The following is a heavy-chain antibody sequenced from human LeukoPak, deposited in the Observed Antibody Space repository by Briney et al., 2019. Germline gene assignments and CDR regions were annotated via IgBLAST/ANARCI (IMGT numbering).Heavy chain of an antibody. CDR1: GFTFSSHA. V-gene: IGHV3-30-3*01. CDR3: AREDCSGGSCYVYYYYYGMDV. CDR2: ISYDGSNK. Sequence: PGRSLRLSCAASGFTFSSHAMHWVRQAPGKGLEWVAVISYDGSNKYYADSVKGRFTISRDNSKNTLYLQMNSLRAEDTAVYYCAREDCSGGSCYVYYYYYGMDVWGQGTTVTVSS. J-gene: IGHJ6*02. D-gene: IGHD2-15*01.